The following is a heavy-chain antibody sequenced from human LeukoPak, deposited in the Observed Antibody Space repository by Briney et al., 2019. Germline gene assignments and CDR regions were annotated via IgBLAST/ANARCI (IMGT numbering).Heavy chain of an antibody. CDR1: GFTFSSYA. CDR2: ISGSGGSI. D-gene: IGHD5-18*01. J-gene: IGHJ4*02. CDR3: AKDLGRGYSYGPFDY. Sequence: GGSLRLSCAASGFTFSSYAMSWVRQAPGKGLEWVSAISGSGGSIYYADSVKGRFTISRDNSKNTLYLQMNSLRAEDTAVYYCAKDLGRGYSYGPFDYWGQGTLVTVSS. V-gene: IGHV3-23*01.